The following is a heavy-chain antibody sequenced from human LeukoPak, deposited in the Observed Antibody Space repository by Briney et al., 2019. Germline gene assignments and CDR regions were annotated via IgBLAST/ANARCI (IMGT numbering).Heavy chain of an antibody. CDR2: IWYDGSNK. Sequence: PGRSLRLSCAASGFTFSSYGMHWVRQAPGKGLEWVAVIWYDGSNKYYADSVKGRFTISRDNSKNTLYLQMDSLRDEDTAVYYCARNHYYDSSGYYYAVDYWGEGTLVTVSS. CDR3: ARNHYYDSSGYYYAVDY. CDR1: GFTFSSYG. J-gene: IGHJ4*02. D-gene: IGHD3-22*01. V-gene: IGHV3-33*01.